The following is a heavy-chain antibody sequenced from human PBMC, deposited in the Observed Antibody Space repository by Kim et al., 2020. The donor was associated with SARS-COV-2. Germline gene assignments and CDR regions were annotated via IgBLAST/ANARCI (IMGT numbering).Heavy chain of an antibody. Sequence: ASVKVSCKASGYTFTTYALNWVRQAPGQGLEWMGWINTNTGNPTYAQGFTGRFVFSLDTSVNTAYLQISSLKAEDTAIYYCARDRGVKTTKRHFEHYYGMDVWGQGTTVTVSS. CDR3: ARDRGVKTTKRHFEHYYGMDV. D-gene: IGHD3-9*01. V-gene: IGHV7-4-1*02. CDR1: GYTFTTYA. J-gene: IGHJ6*02. CDR2: INTNTGNP.